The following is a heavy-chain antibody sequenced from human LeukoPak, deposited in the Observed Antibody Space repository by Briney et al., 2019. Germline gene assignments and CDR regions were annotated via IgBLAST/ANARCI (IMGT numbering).Heavy chain of an antibody. J-gene: IGHJ4*02. CDR1: GFTFRSYA. D-gene: IGHD5-24*01. CDR3: AKRDGYSRFGY. Sequence: GGAPRLSSAPSGFTFRSYAMSWGRPAPGEGVGWVSAISGSGGSTYYADSVKGRFTISRDNSKNTLYLQMDSLRAEDTAVYYCAKRDGYSRFGYWGQGTLVTVSS. CDR2: ISGSGGST. V-gene: IGHV3-23*01.